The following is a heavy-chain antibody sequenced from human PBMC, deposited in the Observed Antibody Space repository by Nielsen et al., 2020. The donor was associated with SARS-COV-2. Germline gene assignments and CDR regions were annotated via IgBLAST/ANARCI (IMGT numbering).Heavy chain of an antibody. J-gene: IGHJ4*02. CDR2: IGVIGGGT. Sequence: GGSLRLSCAASGFSVSSYSMSWVRQAPGKGLEWVSAIGVIGGGTYYPDSVKGRFTISRDNSKNTVYLQMSSLRAEDTAVYYCARELSYSFDNWGQGTLVTVSS. CDR1: GFSVSSYS. CDR3: ARELSYSFDN. D-gene: IGHD3-16*02. V-gene: IGHV3-23*01.